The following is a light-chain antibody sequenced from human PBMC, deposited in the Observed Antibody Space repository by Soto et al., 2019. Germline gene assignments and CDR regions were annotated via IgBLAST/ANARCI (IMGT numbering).Light chain of an antibody. J-gene: IGLJ1*01. CDR2: EVS. Sequence: QSALAQPASVSGSPGQSITISCTGTSSDVGRYNYVSWYQQHPGKAPKLMIHEVSYRPSGVSSRFSGSKSGNTASLTISGLQAEDEAEYHCCSYTNRATYVFGTGSQGHRP. V-gene: IGLV2-14*01. CDR1: SSDVGRYNY. CDR3: CSYTNRATYV.